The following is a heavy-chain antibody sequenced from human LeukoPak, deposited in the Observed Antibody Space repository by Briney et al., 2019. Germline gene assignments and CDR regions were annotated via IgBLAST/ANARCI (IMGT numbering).Heavy chain of an antibody. J-gene: IGHJ6*02. CDR2: MNPNSGNT. CDR1: GYTFTSYD. CDR3: ARTMVLRYFDWFPTDYYYYGMDV. D-gene: IGHD3-9*01. Sequence: ASVKVSCKASGYTFTSYDINWVRQATGQGLEWMGWMNPNSGNTGYAQKFQGRVTMTRNTSISTAYVELSSLRSEDTAVYYCARTMVLRYFDWFPTDYYYYGMDVWGQGTTVTVSS. V-gene: IGHV1-8*01.